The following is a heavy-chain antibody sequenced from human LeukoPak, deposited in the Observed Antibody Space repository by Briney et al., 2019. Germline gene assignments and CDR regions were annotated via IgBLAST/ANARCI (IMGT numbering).Heavy chain of an antibody. V-gene: IGHV3-11*06. Sequence: GGSLRLSCAASGFTFSDYYMSWIRQAPGKGLEWVSYISSSSSYTNYADSVKGRFTISRDNAKNSLYLQMNSLRAEDTAVYYCARSQPYYYGSGVLSGASYYGIDVWGKGTTVTVSS. CDR3: ARSQPYYYGSGVLSGASYYGIDV. D-gene: IGHD3-10*01. J-gene: IGHJ6*04. CDR2: ISSSSSYT. CDR1: GFTFSDYY.